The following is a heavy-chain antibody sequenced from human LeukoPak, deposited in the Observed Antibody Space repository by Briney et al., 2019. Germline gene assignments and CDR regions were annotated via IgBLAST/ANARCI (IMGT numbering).Heavy chain of an antibody. V-gene: IGHV1-8*01. CDR2: MNPNSGNT. J-gene: IGHJ4*02. CDR1: GYTFTSYD. Sequence: ASVKVSCKASGYTFTSYDINWVRQATGQGREWMGWMNPNSGNTGYAHKFQVRGTITKNTSITTAYMELSRMSSEDTAVYYCARRFIIDGSGSYHDFDYWGQGPLVPVSS. D-gene: IGHD3-10*01. CDR3: ARRFIIDGSGSYHDFDY.